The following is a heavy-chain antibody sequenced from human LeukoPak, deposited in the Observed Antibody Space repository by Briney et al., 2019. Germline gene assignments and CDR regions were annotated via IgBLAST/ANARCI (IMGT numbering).Heavy chain of an antibody. V-gene: IGHV3-66*02. D-gene: IGHD5-12*01. CDR3: AKVASSPPYSGGYGGWFGP. Sequence: GGSLRLACAASGITVSNIYVAWVRQAPGKGLEWVSVIHRGDTTYYADSVKGRFTISRDTSKNSVYLQMRSLSAEDSAIYFCAKVASSPPYSGGYGGWFGPWGQGTLVTVSS. CDR1: GITVSNIY. CDR2: IHRGDTT. J-gene: IGHJ5*02.